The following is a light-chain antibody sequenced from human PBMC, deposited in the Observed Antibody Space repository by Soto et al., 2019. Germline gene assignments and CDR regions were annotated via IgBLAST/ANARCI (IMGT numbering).Light chain of an antibody. V-gene: IGKV1-39*01. CDR1: QSISSF. J-gene: IGKJ4*01. CDR3: QQTYSNLLT. Sequence: DIQLTQSPSSLSASVGDRVIITCRASQSISSFLNWYQQKPGKAPKVLISAASSLQSGVPSRFSGSGSGTDFTLTISSLEPEDFATYYCQQTYSNLLTFVGGTTVDVK. CDR2: AAS.